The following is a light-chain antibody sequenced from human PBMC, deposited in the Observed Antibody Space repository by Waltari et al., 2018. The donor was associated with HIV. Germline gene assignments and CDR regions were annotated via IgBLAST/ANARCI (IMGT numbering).Light chain of an antibody. CDR3: QQYGSPPIT. CDR2: GAL. J-gene: IGKJ5*01. CDR1: QTVSSNY. V-gene: IGKV3-20*01. Sequence: EIVLTHSPGPLSLSPGERATLSCSARQTVSSNYLAWYQQKPGQATRLLIYGALSRAPGIPDRFSGSGSGADFTLTISRLEPEDFAMYYCQQYGSPPITFGQGTRLEIK.